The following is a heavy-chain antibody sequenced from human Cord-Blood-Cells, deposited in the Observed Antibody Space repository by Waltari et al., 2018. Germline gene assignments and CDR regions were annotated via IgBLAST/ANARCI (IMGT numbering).Heavy chain of an antibody. V-gene: IGHV4-34*01. Sequence: QVQLQQWGAGLLKPSETLSLTCAVYGGSFSGYYWSWIRQPPGKGLEWIGEINHSGSTNYNPSLKSRVTISVDTSKNQFSLKLSSVTAADTAVYYCARDVADCSGGSCYHAFDIWGQGTMVTVSS. CDR1: GGSFSGYY. D-gene: IGHD2-15*01. CDR2: INHSGST. CDR3: ARDVADCSGGSCYHAFDI. J-gene: IGHJ3*02.